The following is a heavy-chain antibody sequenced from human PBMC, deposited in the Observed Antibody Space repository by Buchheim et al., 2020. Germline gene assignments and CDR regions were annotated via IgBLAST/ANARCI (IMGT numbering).Heavy chain of an antibody. D-gene: IGHD3-10*01. V-gene: IGHV4-61*01. Sequence: QVQLQESGPGLVKPSETLSLTCTVSGGSVSSGSYYWSWIRQPPGKGLEWIGYIYYSGSTNYNPSLKSRVTISVDTSKNQFSLKLSSVTAADTAVYYCAGDTITMVRGVIPDWYFDLWGRGTL. CDR3: AGDTITMVRGVIPDWYFDL. CDR1: GGSVSSGSYY. CDR2: IYYSGST. J-gene: IGHJ2*01.